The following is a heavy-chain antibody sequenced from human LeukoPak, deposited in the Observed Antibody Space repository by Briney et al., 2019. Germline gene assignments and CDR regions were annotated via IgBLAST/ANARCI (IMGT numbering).Heavy chain of an antibody. CDR2: INPSGGST. Sequence: ASVKVSCKASGYTFTTYYIHWVRQAPGQGLEWMGIINPSGGSTNYAQRFQGRITMTGDTSTSTVYMELSSLRSEDTAVYYCARGKQAAALTEPSDYWGQGTLVTVSS. D-gene: IGHD6-13*01. CDR3: ARGKQAAALTEPSDY. J-gene: IGHJ4*02. V-gene: IGHV1-46*01. CDR1: GYTFTTYY.